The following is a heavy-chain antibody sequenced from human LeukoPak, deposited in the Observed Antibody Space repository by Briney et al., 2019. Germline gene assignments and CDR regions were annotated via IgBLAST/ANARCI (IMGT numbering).Heavy chain of an antibody. D-gene: IGHD4-17*01. Sequence: SETLSLTCAVSGYSISSGYYWGWIRQPPGKGLEWIGSIYHSGSTYYNPSPKSRVTISVDTSKNQFSLKLSSVTAADTAVYYCARLGDYREYWGQGTLVTVSS. CDR3: ARLGDYREY. V-gene: IGHV4-38-2*01. J-gene: IGHJ4*02. CDR1: GYSISSGYY. CDR2: IYHSGST.